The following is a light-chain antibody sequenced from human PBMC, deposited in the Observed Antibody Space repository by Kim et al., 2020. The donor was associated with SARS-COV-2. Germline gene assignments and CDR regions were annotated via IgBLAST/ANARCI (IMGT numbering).Light chain of an antibody. V-gene: IGKV1-39*01. CDR3: QQSYSIPYT. Sequence: SASVGERVTITCRASETISRYLHWHQQKPGKAPKLLIYAASNLQSGVPSRFSGSGSGTDFTLTISSLQPEDFATYYCQQSYSIPYTFGQGTKLEI. J-gene: IGKJ2*01. CDR2: AAS. CDR1: ETISRY.